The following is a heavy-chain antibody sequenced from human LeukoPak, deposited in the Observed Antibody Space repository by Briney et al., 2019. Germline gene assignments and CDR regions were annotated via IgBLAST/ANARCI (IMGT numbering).Heavy chain of an antibody. J-gene: IGHJ4*02. CDR3: ARDHGIAAAGAFDY. V-gene: IGHV1-69*13. D-gene: IGHD6-13*01. CDR2: IIPIFGTA. CDR1: GYTFISYA. Sequence: SVKVSCKASGYTFISYAISWVRQAPGQGLEWMGGIIPIFGTANYAQKFQGRVTITADESTSTAYMELSSLRSEDTAVYYCARDHGIAAAGAFDYWGQGTLVTVSS.